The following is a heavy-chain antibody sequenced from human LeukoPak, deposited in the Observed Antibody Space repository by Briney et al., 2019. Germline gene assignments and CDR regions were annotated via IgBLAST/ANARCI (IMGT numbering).Heavy chain of an antibody. CDR1: GFNFSSHR. CDR2: ISSSSSYR. D-gene: IGHD3-22*01. CDR3: ARGTYYYDSSGYYRDDY. J-gene: IGHJ4*02. V-gene: IGHV3-21*01. Sequence: PGGSLRLSCAASGFNFSSHRMTWVRQAPGKGLGWVSSISSSSSYRYYAASVKGRFTISRDNAKNSLYLQVNSLRAEDTAVYYCARGTYYYDSSGYYRDDYWGQGTLVTVSS.